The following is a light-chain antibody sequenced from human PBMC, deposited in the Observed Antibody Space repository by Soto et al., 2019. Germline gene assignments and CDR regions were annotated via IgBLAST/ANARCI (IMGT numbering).Light chain of an antibody. CDR3: QQYNSYPPT. J-gene: IGKJ4*01. V-gene: IGKV1-5*03. Sequence: DIQMTQSPSTLSASVGDRVTITCRASQSISSWLAWYQQKPGKAPKLLIYKASSLESGVPSRFGGSGSGTEFTLSISSLQPDDFATYYCQQYNSYPPTFGGGTKVEIK. CDR1: QSISSW. CDR2: KAS.